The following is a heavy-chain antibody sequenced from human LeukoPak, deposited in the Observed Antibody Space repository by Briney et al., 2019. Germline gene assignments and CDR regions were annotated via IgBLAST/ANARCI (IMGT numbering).Heavy chain of an antibody. V-gene: IGHV1-18*01. CDR3: ARDMFDWLFEDLEIGVSFDS. J-gene: IGHJ4*02. Sequence: ASVKVSCKASGYTFTSYGISWVRQAPGQGLEWMGWISAYNGNTNYAQKLQGRVAMTTDTSTSTAYMELRSLRSEDTAVYYCARDMFDWLFEDLEIGVSFDSWGQGTLVTVSS. CDR2: ISAYNGNT. D-gene: IGHD3-9*01. CDR1: GYTFTSYG.